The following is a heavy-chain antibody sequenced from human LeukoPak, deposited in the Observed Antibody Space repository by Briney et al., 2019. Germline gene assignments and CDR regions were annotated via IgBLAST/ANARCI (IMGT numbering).Heavy chain of an antibody. J-gene: IGHJ3*02. V-gene: IGHV4-34*01. CDR1: GGSFSGYY. Sequence: SETLSLTCAVYGGSFSGYYWSWIRQPPGKGLEWIGEINHSGSTNYNPSLKSRVTISVDTSKNQFSLKLSSVTAAYTAVYYCARGVVVPAAAGAFDIWGQGTMVTASS. CDR2: INHSGST. CDR3: ARGVVVPAAAGAFDI. D-gene: IGHD2-2*01.